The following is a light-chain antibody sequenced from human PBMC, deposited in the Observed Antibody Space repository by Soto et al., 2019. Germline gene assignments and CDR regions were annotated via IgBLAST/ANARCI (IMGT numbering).Light chain of an antibody. Sequence: QSALTQPPSASGSPGQSVTISCTGTSSDVGGHNYVSWYQQYPGKAPEVMIYEVNKRPSGVPDRFSGSKSGNTASLTVSGLQAEDEADYYCSSYADSNNLVFGGGTKLTVL. V-gene: IGLV2-8*01. CDR3: SSYADSNNLV. J-gene: IGLJ2*01. CDR2: EVN. CDR1: SSDVGGHNY.